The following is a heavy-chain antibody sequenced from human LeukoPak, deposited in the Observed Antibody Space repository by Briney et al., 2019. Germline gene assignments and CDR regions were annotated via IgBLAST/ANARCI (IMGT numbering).Heavy chain of an antibody. J-gene: IGHJ4*02. D-gene: IGHD3-22*01. V-gene: IGHV3-21*04. Sequence: PGGSLRLSCAASGFTFSSYGMSWVRQAPGKGLEWVSSISSSSSYIYYADSVKGRFTISRDNAKNSLYLQMNSLRAEDTAVYYCATQLSSGWPLRHLPFDYWGQGTLVTVSS. CDR3: ATQLSSGWPLRHLPFDY. CDR1: GFTFSSYG. CDR2: ISSSSSYI.